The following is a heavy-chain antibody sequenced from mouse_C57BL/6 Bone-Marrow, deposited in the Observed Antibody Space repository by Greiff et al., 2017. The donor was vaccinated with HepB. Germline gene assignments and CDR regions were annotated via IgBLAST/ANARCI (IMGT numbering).Heavy chain of an antibody. CDR2: ISSGSSTI. CDR1: GFTFSDYG. Sequence: EVKLQESGGGLVKPGGSLKLSCAASGFTFSDYGMHWVRQAPEKGLEWVAYISSGSSTIYYADTVKGRFTISRDNAKNTLFLQMTSLRSEDTAMYYCARREGYCAWFAYWGQGTLVTVSA. J-gene: IGHJ3*01. D-gene: IGHD2-3*01. CDR3: ARREGYCAWFAY. V-gene: IGHV5-17*01.